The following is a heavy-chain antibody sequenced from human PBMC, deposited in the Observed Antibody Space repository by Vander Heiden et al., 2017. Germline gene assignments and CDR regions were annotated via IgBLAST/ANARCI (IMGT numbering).Heavy chain of an antibody. CDR2: IIPMFGAT. Sequence: QVQLVQSWAEVNKPASSVHVSCTASAGSFSSLGSSWVRQAPGQGLEWMGGIIPMFGATVYAQRFQGRVTITADEFTSTAFMELHSLTSEDTAVYYCARDGDGDYPWGQGTLVTVS. CDR1: AGSFSSLG. D-gene: IGHD4-17*01. CDR3: ARDGDGDYP. J-gene: IGHJ5*02. V-gene: IGHV1-69*01.